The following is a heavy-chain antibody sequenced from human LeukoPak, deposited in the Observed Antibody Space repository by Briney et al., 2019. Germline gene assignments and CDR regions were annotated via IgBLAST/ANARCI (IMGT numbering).Heavy chain of an antibody. D-gene: IGHD3-10*01. J-gene: IGHJ3*02. CDR3: AKTRGRSREAFDI. V-gene: IGHV3-23*01. CDR1: GFTFSSYA. Sequence: GGSLRLSCAASGFTFSSYAMSWVRQAPGKGLQWVSAISGSGGSTYYADSVKGRFTISRDNSKNTLYLQMNSLRAEDTAVYYCAKTRGRSREAFDIWGQGTMVTVSS. CDR2: ISGSGGST.